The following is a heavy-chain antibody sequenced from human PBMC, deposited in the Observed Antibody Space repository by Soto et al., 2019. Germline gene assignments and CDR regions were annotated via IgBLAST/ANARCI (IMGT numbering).Heavy chain of an antibody. J-gene: IGHJ4*02. CDR3: ARDLGYYDSSGYFDY. CDR2: ISSSGSII. Sequence: QVQLVEYGGGLVKPGGSLRLSCAASGFTFSDSYMSWIRQPPGKGLEWVSYISSSGSIIYYADSVKGRFTISRDNAKNSLYLQMNSLRAEDTAVYYCARDLGYYDSSGYFDYWGQGTLVTVSS. D-gene: IGHD3-22*01. V-gene: IGHV3-11*01. CDR1: GFTFSDSY.